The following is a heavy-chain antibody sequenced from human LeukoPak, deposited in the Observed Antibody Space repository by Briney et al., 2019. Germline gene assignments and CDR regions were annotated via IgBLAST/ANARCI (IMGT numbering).Heavy chain of an antibody. Sequence: VASVKVSCKASGYTFTSYDINWVRQATGQGLEWMGWMNPNSGNTGYAQKFQGRVTMTRNTSISTAYMELSSLRSEDTAVYYCARHPSNYYDSSGYFGCFDPWGQGTLVTVSS. D-gene: IGHD3-22*01. CDR1: GYTFTSYD. V-gene: IGHV1-8*01. CDR3: ARHPSNYYDSSGYFGCFDP. CDR2: MNPNSGNT. J-gene: IGHJ5*02.